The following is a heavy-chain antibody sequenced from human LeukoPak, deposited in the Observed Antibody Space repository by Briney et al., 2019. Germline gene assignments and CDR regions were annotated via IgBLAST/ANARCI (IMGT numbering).Heavy chain of an antibody. CDR2: ISYSGSTT. J-gene: IGHJ5*02. CDR1: GFTFTNFE. CDR3: ARAGPPAFDP. V-gene: IGHV3-48*03. Sequence: GGSLRLSCAASGFTFTNFEMNWVRQAPGKGLEWVSYISYSGSTTSYADAVKRRFTISRDNAKNSLYLQMNSLRAEDTAVYYCARAGPPAFDPWGQGTLVTVSS.